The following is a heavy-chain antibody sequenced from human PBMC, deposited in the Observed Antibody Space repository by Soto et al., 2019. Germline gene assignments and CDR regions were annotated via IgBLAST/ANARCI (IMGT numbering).Heavy chain of an antibody. Sequence: EVQLLESGGGLVQPGGSLRLSCAASGFTFSSYAMNWVRQAPGKGLEWVSVISGSDGSTYYEDSVKGRFTISRDNSSDTPTLQMNSLRAEDTAVYYCARRSSSWYFDYWGQGTLVTVSS. V-gene: IGHV3-23*01. D-gene: IGHD6-13*01. J-gene: IGHJ4*02. CDR3: ARRSSSWYFDY. CDR1: GFTFSSYA. CDR2: ISGSDGST.